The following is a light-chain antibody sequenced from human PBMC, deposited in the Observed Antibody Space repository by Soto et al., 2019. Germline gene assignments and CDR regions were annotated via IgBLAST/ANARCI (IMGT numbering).Light chain of an antibody. CDR1: QRFSGSY. CDR3: QQSGSSPWT. V-gene: IGKV3-20*01. J-gene: IGKJ1*01. CDR2: SAS. Sequence: EIVLTQSPGTLSLSPGERATLSCRASQRFSGSYLAWFQQRPGQAPSLLIYSASNRAAGIPERFSGSGSGTDFTLTINRLAPEDFEVYFCQQSGSSPWTFGQGTKVDIK.